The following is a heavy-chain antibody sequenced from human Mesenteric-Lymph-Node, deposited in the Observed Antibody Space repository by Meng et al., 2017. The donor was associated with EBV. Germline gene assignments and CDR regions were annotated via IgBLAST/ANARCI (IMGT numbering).Heavy chain of an antibody. V-gene: IGHV4-34*01. Sequence: GQRQPWVVGLLEPSETLSLTRAVSGESLSGYYWSWIRQSPGKGLEWIGEINHSGSTNYNPSLESRLTISVDTSRNHFSLKLTSVTAADTAVYYCARGRIDDYTKFFDYWGQGTLVAVSS. CDR3: ARGRIDDYTKFFDY. CDR2: INHSGST. J-gene: IGHJ4*02. D-gene: IGHD4-11*01. CDR1: GESLSGYY.